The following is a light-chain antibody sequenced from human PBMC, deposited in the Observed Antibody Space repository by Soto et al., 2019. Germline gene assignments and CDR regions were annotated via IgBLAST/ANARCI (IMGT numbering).Light chain of an antibody. CDR1: QGISSY. J-gene: IGKJ2*01. CDR3: QQLNSYPMYT. CDR2: AAS. Sequence: DIQLTQSPSFLSASVGDRVTITCRASQGISSYLAWYQQKPGKAPKLLIYAASTLQSGVPSRFSGSGSGTALTLTINSLQPEDFATYYCQQLNSYPMYTFGQGTKLEIK. V-gene: IGKV1-9*01.